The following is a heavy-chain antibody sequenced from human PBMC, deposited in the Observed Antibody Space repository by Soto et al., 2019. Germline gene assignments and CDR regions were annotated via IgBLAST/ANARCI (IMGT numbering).Heavy chain of an antibody. V-gene: IGHV4-34*01. Sequence: SETLSLTCAVYGGSFSGYYWSWIRQPPGKGLEWIGEINHSGSTNYNPSLKSRVTISVDTSKNQFSLKLSSVTAADTAVYYCGRGDYYGSGSYYSYYYHGMDVWGQGTTVTVS. CDR1: GGSFSGYY. CDR2: INHSGST. CDR3: GRGDYYGSGSYYSYYYHGMDV. J-gene: IGHJ6*02. D-gene: IGHD3-10*01.